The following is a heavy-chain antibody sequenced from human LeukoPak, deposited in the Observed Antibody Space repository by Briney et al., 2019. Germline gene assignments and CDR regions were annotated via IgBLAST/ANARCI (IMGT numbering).Heavy chain of an antibody. J-gene: IGHJ4*02. CDR1: GFTFDDYA. V-gene: IGHV3-9*01. CDR2: ISWNSGSI. D-gene: IGHD3-10*01. Sequence: PGGSLRLSCAASGFTFDDYAMHWVRQAPGKGLEWVSGISWNSGSIGYADSVKGRFTISRDNAKNSLYLQMNSLRAEDTALYYCAEGLWFGELSPFDYWGQGTLVTVSS. CDR3: AEGLWFGELSPFDY.